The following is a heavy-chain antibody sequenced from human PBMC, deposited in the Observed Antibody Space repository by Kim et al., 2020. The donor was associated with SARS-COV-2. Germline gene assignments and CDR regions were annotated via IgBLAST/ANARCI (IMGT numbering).Heavy chain of an antibody. CDR1: GGSINSGSYY. V-gene: IGHV4-31*03. CDR3: ARDRYGLGIDS. J-gene: IGHJ4*02. D-gene: IGHD3-16*02. CDR2: IFYSGSI. Sequence: SETLSLTCTVSGGSINSGSYYWSWIRQHPEKGLEWIAYIFYSGSIYYNPTLKSRVTLSRDTSKNQFSLDLSSVTAADTAVYYCARDRYGLGIDSWGQGTLVTVSS.